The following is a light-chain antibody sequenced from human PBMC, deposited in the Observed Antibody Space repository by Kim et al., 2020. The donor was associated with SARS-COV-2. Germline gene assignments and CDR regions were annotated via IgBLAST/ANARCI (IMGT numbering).Light chain of an antibody. CDR1: QSISSY. CDR2: AAS. CDR3: QQSYSTPPYT. Sequence: DIQMTQSPSSLSASVGDRVTITCRASQSISSYLNWYQQKPAKAPKLLIYAASSLQSGVPSRFSGSGSGTDFTLTISSLQPEDFATYYCQQSYSTPPYTFGQGTKLEI. J-gene: IGKJ2*01. V-gene: IGKV1-39*01.